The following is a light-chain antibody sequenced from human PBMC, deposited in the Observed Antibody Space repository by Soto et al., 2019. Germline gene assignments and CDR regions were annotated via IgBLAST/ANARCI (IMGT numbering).Light chain of an antibody. J-gene: IGKJ1*01. Sequence: EIVLTQSPGTLSLSPGERATLSCRASQSVSSTSLAWYQQKPGLAPRLLIYGASSRATGIPDRFSGSGSGTDFTLTITRLEPEDFAEYHCQQYNNWPQTFGQGTKVEIK. CDR3: QQYNNWPQT. CDR2: GAS. CDR1: QSVSSTS. V-gene: IGKV3-20*01.